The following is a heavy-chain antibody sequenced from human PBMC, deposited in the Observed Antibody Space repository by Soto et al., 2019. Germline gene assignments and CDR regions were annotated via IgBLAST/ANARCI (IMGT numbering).Heavy chain of an antibody. CDR1: GFTFDSPYSHG. D-gene: IGHD2-8*01. Sequence: EVLLLESGGGLVQPGGSLGLSCAASGFTFDSPYSHGMSWVRQSPGKGPEWVSTISSNGANTHYAESVKGRFTISKDASSNTVHLHMNSLRAEDTATYFCVSWVSAHFDYWGHGTPVTVSS. V-gene: IGHV3-23*01. CDR2: ISSNGANT. CDR3: VSWVSAHFDY. J-gene: IGHJ4*01.